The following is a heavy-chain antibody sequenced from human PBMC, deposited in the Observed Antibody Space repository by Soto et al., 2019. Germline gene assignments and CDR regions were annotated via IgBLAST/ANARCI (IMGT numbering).Heavy chain of an antibody. V-gene: IGHV1-69*01. J-gene: IGHJ6*02. CDR2: IIPIFGTA. CDR3: ARGIAAAGTNYYYYYGMDV. Sequence: QVQLVQSGAEVNKPGASVKVSCKASGGTFSSYAISWVRQAPGQGLEWMGGIIPIFGTANYAQKFQGRVTITADESTSTAYMELSSLRSEDTAVYYCARGIAAAGTNYYYYYGMDVWGQGTTVTVSS. CDR1: GGTFSSYA. D-gene: IGHD6-13*01.